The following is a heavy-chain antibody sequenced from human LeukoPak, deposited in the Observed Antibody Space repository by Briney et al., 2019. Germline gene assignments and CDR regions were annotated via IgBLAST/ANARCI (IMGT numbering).Heavy chain of an antibody. CDR1: GFTVSTNS. Sequence: GGSLRLSCTVSGFTVSTNSMSWVRQAPGKGLEWVSFIYSDDTHYSDSVKGRFTISRDNSKNTLYLQMNSLRAEDTAVYYCARDANGSYFDAYFDYWGQGALVTVSS. V-gene: IGHV3-53*01. CDR3: ARDANGSYFDAYFDY. J-gene: IGHJ4*02. CDR2: IYSDDT. D-gene: IGHD1-26*01.